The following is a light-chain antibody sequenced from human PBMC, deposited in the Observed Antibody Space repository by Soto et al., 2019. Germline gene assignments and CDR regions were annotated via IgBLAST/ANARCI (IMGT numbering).Light chain of an antibody. CDR2: WAS. CDR1: QSVLYSSDNKNY. V-gene: IGKV4-1*01. J-gene: IGKJ4*01. Sequence: DIVMTQSPDSLAVSLGERATINCKSSQSVLYSSDNKNYLAWYQQKPGQPPKLLLYWASTRESGVPDRFSGSGSGTDFTLTISSLQAEDVAVYYCQQFYGSPTFGGGTRVEIK. CDR3: QQFYGSPT.